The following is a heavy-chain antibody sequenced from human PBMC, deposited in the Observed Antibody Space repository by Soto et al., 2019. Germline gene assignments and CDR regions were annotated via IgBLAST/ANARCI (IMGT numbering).Heavy chain of an antibody. V-gene: IGHV1-69*13. CDR2: IIPMFGTA. CDR3: ARPQGSGWRFNALDF. Sequence: SSEQVSHQASGGTFGRHAIIWVRQAPGQGLEWMGGIIPMFGTANHAQKFRDRIVITADESTNTAYLELNSLRYEDTAIYYCARPQGSGWRFNALDFWGQGTVVTVSS. D-gene: IGHD6-19*01. CDR1: GGTFGRHA. J-gene: IGHJ3*01.